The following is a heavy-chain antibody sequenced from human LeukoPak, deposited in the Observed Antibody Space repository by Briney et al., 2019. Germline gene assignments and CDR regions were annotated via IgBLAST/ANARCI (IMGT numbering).Heavy chain of an antibody. J-gene: IGHJ4*02. D-gene: IGHD3-16*01. CDR3: ATEYVRTHYFDW. CDR2: ITSTGTTT. V-gene: IGHV1-46*02. CDR1: GYNLNTYH. Sequence: ASVKVSCKASGYNLNTYHMHWVRQAPGQGLEWMGIITSTGTTTICAQKFQGRVTMTRDTSTSTVYMDLSSMRSDDTAVYYCATEYVRTHYFDWWGQGTLVTVSS.